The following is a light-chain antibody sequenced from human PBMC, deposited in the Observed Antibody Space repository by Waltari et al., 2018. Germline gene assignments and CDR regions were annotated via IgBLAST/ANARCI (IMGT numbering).Light chain of an antibody. Sequence: IVFTQSPATLSLSPGDRPTLSCRASQSVNYFLAWFQQKPGQAPRLLIYDASNRATGIPARFSGSGSGTDFTLTISSLEPEDFAVYYCQQRTNLPLTFGGGTKVEIK. CDR1: QSVNYF. CDR2: DAS. V-gene: IGKV3-11*01. CDR3: QQRTNLPLT. J-gene: IGKJ4*02.